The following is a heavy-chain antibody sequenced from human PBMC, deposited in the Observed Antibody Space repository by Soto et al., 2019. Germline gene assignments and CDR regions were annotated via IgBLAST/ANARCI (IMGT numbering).Heavy chain of an antibody. CDR1: GGSVNSGGYS. CDR2: ISPSGSP. Sequence: PSETLSLTCPVSGGSVNSGGYSWSWIRQPPGKGLEWIGFISPSGSPAYNPSLKGRVTISVDRSNNQISPELSSVTAADTAVYYCARGVLAWGPGTLVTVSS. V-gene: IGHV4-30-2*01. CDR3: ARGVLA. J-gene: IGHJ5*02. D-gene: IGHD2-8*01.